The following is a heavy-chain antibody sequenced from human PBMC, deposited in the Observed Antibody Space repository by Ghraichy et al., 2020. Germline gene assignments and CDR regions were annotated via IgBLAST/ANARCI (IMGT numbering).Heavy chain of an antibody. D-gene: IGHD7-27*01. CDR2: GYYSGNT. J-gene: IGHJ4*02. V-gene: IGHV4-59*02. Sequence: SETLSLTCTVSGGSVTDNYWNWIRQSPGKALEWIGYGYYSGNTNYNPSLKRRVTISVDTSKNQFSLKLTSVTTADTAVYYCADRANWGHYFETWGQGILVTVSS. CDR1: GGSVTDNY. CDR3: ADRANWGHYFET.